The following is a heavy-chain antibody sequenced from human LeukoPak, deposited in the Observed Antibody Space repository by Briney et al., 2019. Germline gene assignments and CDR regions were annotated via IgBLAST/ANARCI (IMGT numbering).Heavy chain of an antibody. CDR3: TRDRWGGGYISRGMDV. CDR1: EFTFGDYA. CDR2: IRSKDNDGTT. J-gene: IGHJ6*04. D-gene: IGHD5-12*01. V-gene: IGHV3-49*04. Sequence: GGSLRLSCTASEFTFGDYAISWVRQAPGKGLEWLGFIRSKDNDGTTDYAASVKGRFIISRNDSKSVAYLEMNDLKIEDTAVYYCTRDRWGGGYISRGMDVWGKGTTVTISS.